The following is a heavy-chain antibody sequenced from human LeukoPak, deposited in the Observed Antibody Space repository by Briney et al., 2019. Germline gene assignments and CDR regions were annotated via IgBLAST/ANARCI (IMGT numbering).Heavy chain of an antibody. V-gene: IGHV3-33*06. D-gene: IGHD2-2*01. CDR2: IWFDGSNT. J-gene: IGHJ4*02. CDR1: GFTFSGYA. Sequence: GGSLRLSCTPSGFTFSGYAMNWVRQAPGKGLGWVAVIWFDGSNTYYADSVKGRFTISRDNAKNTLYLQMNSLRAEDTAVYYCAKGDTAIVPAATGYWGQGTLVTVSS. CDR3: AKGDTAIVPAATGY.